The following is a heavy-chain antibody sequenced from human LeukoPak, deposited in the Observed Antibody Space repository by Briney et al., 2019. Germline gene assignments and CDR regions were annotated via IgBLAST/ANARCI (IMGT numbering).Heavy chain of an antibody. D-gene: IGHD6-13*01. J-gene: IGHJ6*02. CDR1: GFSFSNSW. CDR3: RTSAARGGMDA. Sequence: GGSLRLSCAASGFSFSNSWMSWVRQAPGQGLDWVANINPDGSETSYVDSVKGRFTISRDNAKNSLFLQMNSLRVDDTAMYYCRTSAARGGMDAWAQGTTVTVSS. V-gene: IGHV3-7*01. CDR2: INPDGSET.